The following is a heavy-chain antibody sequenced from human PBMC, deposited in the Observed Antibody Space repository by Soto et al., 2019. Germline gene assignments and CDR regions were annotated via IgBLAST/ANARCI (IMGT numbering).Heavy chain of an antibody. D-gene: IGHD2-15*01. J-gene: IGHJ2*01. CDR3: ARAYSGEDWYFDL. V-gene: IGHV3-30-3*01. Sequence: QVQLVESGGGVVQPGRSLRLSCAASGFTFSSYAMHWVRQAPGKGLEWVAVISYDGSNKYYADSVKGRFTISRDNSKNTLYLQMNSLRAEDTAVYYCARAYSGEDWYFDLWGRGTLVTVSS. CDR2: ISYDGSNK. CDR1: GFTFSSYA.